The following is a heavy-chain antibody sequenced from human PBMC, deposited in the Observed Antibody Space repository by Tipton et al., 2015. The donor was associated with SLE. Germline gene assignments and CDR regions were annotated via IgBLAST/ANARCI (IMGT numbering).Heavy chain of an antibody. Sequence: GSLRLSCSASGFTFSNNAMSWVRQAPGKGLEWVSGIGGSGATTCYADSVKGRFTISRDNSRNTLYLQMNNLRAEDTAVYYCAKSFIYAFYIWVQGTMVIVSS. CDR2: IGGSGATT. CDR1: GFTFSNNA. J-gene: IGHJ3*02. D-gene: IGHD1-26*01. V-gene: IGHV3-23*01. CDR3: AKSFIYAFYI.